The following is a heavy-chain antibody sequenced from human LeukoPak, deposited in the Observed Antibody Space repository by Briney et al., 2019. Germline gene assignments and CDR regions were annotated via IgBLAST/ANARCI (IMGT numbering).Heavy chain of an antibody. CDR2: IIPILGIA. CDR3: VVAGTGYFDY. J-gene: IGHJ4*02. CDR1: GYTFTSYD. D-gene: IGHD6-19*01. Sequence: ASVKVSCKASGYTFTSYDINWVRQATGQGLEWMGGIIPILGIANYAQKFQGRVTITADKSTSTAYMELSSLRSEDTALYYCVVAGTGYFDYWGQGTLATVSS. V-gene: IGHV1-69*10.